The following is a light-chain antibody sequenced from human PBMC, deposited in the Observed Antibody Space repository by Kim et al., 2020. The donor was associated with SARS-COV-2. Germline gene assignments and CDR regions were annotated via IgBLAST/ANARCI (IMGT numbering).Light chain of an antibody. J-gene: IGLJ2*01. CDR1: SSDVGGYNF. CDR3: SSYTTTSAV. Sequence: PGQSFTISSTGISSDVGGYNFVSWYQQHPGKAPKLMIFDVSNRLSGVSHRFSGSKSGNTASLTISGLQAEDEADYYCSSYTTTSAVFGGGTQLTVL. CDR2: DVS. V-gene: IGLV2-14*03.